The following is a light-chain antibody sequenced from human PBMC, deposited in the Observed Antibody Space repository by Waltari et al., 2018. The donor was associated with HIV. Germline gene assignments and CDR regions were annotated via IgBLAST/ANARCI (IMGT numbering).Light chain of an antibody. J-gene: IGLJ3*02. CDR3: CSYAGSRV. CDR1: GPDFGGHHL. CDR2: EVT. V-gene: IGLV2-23*02. Sequence: QSALTQPASVSASPGQSITISCTGTGPDFGGHHLLSWYQQLPGTAPKLVIYEVTKRPSGVSTRFSGSKSGNTASLTISGLQAEDEGDYYCCSYAGSRVFGGGTKLTVL.